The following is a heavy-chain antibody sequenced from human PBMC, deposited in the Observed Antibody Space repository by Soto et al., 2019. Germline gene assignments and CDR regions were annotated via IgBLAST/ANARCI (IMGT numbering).Heavy chain of an antibody. CDR3: ARDLWGYCGADCYPLDV. CDR2: MYNTGST. CDR1: GGSISSYY. Sequence: QVRLQESGPGLVKPSETLSLTCTVSGGSISSYYWGWIRQPPGKGLEWIGYMYNTGSTIYNPSLKSRVPISVDTSKNQFSLKLNSVTAADTGVYYCARDLWGYCGADCYPLDVWGQGTTVTVSS. V-gene: IGHV4-59*01. J-gene: IGHJ6*02. D-gene: IGHD2-21*02.